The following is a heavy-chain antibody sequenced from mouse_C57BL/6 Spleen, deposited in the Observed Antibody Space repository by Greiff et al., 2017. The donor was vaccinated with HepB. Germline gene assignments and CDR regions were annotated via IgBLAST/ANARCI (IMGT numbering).Heavy chain of an antibody. CDR2: INPNNGGT. J-gene: IGHJ4*01. CDR1: GYTFTDYN. V-gene: IGHV1-22*01. CDR3: ARLNAGTWAMDY. D-gene: IGHD4-1*01. Sequence: EVHLVESGPELVKPGASVKMSCKASGYTFTDYNMHWVKQSHGKSLEWIGYINPNNGGTSYNQKFKGKATLTVNKSSSTAYMELRSLTSEDSAVYYCARLNAGTWAMDYWGQGTSVTVSS.